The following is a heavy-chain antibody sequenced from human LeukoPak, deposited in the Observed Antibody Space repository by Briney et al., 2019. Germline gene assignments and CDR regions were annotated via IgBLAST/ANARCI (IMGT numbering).Heavy chain of an antibody. D-gene: IGHD3-22*01. Sequence: SETLSLTCTVSGGSISSGSYYWSWLRQPPGKGLEWIGYIYYSGSTNYNPSLKSRVTISVDTSKNQFSLKLSSVTAADTAVYYCARVSGYYQPPEYFQHWGQGTLVTVSS. CDR1: GGSISSGSYY. J-gene: IGHJ1*01. V-gene: IGHV4-61*01. CDR2: IYYSGST. CDR3: ARVSGYYQPPEYFQH.